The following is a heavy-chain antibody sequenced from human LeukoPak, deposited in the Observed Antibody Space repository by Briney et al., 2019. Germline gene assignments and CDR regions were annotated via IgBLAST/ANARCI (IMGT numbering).Heavy chain of an antibody. D-gene: IGHD4-17*01. CDR1: GGSISSSSYY. CDR3: ARQRTTVTYRYFDY. J-gene: IGHJ4*02. V-gene: IGHV4-39*07. CDR2: INHSGST. Sequence: SETLSLTCTVSGGSISSSSYYWSWIRQPPGKGLEWIGEINHSGSTNYNPSLKSRVTISVDTSKNQFSLKLSSVTAADTAVYYCARQRTTVTYRYFDYWGQGTLVTVSS.